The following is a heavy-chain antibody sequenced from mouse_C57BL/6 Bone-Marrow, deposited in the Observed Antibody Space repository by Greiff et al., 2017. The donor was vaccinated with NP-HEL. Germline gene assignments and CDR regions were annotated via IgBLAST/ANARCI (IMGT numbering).Heavy chain of an antibody. V-gene: IGHV1-85*01. D-gene: IGHD2-3*01. CDR2: IYPRDGST. J-gene: IGHJ3*01. CDR1: GYTFTSYD. Sequence: VQLQQSGPELVKPGASVKLSCKASGYTFTSYDINWVKQRPGQGLEWIGWIYPRDGSTKYNEKFKGKATLTVDTSSSTAYMELHSLTSEDSAVYFCARHDGYYVFAYWGQGTLVTVSA. CDR3: ARHDGYYVFAY.